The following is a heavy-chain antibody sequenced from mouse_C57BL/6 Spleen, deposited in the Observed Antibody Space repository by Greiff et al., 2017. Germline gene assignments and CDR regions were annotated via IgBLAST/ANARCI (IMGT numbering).Heavy chain of an antibody. CDR3: VRQEPIYYEFAY. D-gene: IGHD2-4*01. V-gene: IGHV10-1*01. CDR2: IRSKSNNYAT. J-gene: IGHJ3*01. CDR1: GFSFHTYA. Sequence: LVESGGGLVQPKGSLQLSRAASGFSFHTYAMNWVRPAPGTGLEWVARIRSKSNNYATYYADSVKDRFTISRDDSESMLYLQMNNLKTEDTAMYYCVRQEPIYYEFAYGGQGTLVTVSA.